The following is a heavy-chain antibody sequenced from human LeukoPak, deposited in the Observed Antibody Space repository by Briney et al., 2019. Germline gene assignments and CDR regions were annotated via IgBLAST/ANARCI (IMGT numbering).Heavy chain of an antibody. D-gene: IGHD6-13*01. V-gene: IGHV1-46*01. CDR1: GYTFTSYG. CDR2: INPSGGST. CDR3: ARDPIPYSSSWTFDY. Sequence: ASVKVSCKASGYTFTSYGISWVRQAPGQGLEWLGIINPSGGSTSYAQKFQGRVTMTRDTSTSTVYMELSSLRSEDTAVYYCARDPIPYSSSWTFDYWGQGTLVTVSS. J-gene: IGHJ4*02.